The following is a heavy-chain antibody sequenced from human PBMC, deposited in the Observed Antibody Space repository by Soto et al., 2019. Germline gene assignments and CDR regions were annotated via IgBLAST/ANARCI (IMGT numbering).Heavy chain of an antibody. V-gene: IGHV4-31*03. D-gene: IGHD3-22*01. CDR3: TRVVREYYDSSGPPLGFDP. CDR1: GDSVSSGPYY. CDR2: TDNTGST. Sequence: PSETLSLTCSVSGDSVSSGPYYWTWIRQQPGKTLEWIGYTDNTGSTYHNPSLKSRVTISLDTSKNQFSLRLSSVIAADTAVYYCTRVVREYYDSSGPPLGFDPWGQGTLVTVSS. J-gene: IGHJ5*02.